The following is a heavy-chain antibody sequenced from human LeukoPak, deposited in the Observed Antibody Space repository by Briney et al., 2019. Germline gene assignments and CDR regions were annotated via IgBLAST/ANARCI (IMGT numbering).Heavy chain of an antibody. V-gene: IGHV1-18*01. J-gene: IGHJ4*02. D-gene: IGHD6-19*01. CDR3: ARALAVAGPSALDY. CDR2: ISAYNGNT. Sequence: GASVKVSCKASGYTFTSYGISWVRQAPGQGLEWMGWISAYNGNTNYAQKLQGRVTMTTDTSTSTAYMELRSLRSDDTAVYYCARALAVAGPSALDYWGQGTLVTVSS. CDR1: GYTFTSYG.